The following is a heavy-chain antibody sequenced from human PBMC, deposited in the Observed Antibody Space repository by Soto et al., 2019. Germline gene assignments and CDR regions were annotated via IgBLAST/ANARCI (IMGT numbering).Heavy chain of an antibody. D-gene: IGHD3-9*01. CDR2: INPSGGST. J-gene: IGHJ5*02. CDR1: GYTFTSYY. CDR3: ARTYYDILTGYLHWFDP. V-gene: IGHV1-46*03. Sequence: QVQLVQSGAEVKKPGASVKVSCKASGYTFTSYYMHWVRQAPGQGLEWMGIINPSGGSTSYAQKFQGRVTMTRDTSTSTVYMELSSLRSEDTAVYYCARTYYDILTGYLHWFDPWGQGTLVTVSS.